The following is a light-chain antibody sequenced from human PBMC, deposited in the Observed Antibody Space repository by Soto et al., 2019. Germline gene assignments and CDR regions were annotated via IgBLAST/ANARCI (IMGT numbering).Light chain of an antibody. V-gene: IGKV3-20*01. J-gene: IGKJ4*01. CDR3: QQYGSSPLT. CDR2: RAS. Sequence: VCTQSPGTLSLSPGERATLSCRASQSVSSNYLAWYQQKPGQAPKVLIYRASIRATGIPDRFTGSGSGTDLTITISRLEPEDFAVDECQQYGSSPLTFGGGTKVDIK. CDR1: QSVSSNY.